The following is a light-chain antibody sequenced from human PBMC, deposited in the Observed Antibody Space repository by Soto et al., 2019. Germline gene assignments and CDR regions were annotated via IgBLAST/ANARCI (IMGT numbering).Light chain of an antibody. CDR1: SGHSSYA. V-gene: IGLV4-69*01. Sequence: QPVLTQSPSASASLGASVKLTCTLSSGHSSYAIAWHQQQPEKGPRYLMKLNSDGSHSKGDGIPDRFSGSSSGAERYLTISSLQSEDEADYYCQTWGTGIPWVFGGGTKVTFI. CDR2: LNSDGSH. CDR3: QTWGTGIPWV. J-gene: IGLJ3*02.